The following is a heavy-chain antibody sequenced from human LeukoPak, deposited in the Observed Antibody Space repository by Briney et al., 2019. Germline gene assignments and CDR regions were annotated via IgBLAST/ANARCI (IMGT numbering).Heavy chain of an antibody. CDR1: GGSISSSSYY. CDR2: IYYSGST. J-gene: IGHJ5*02. D-gene: IGHD6-6*01. CDR3: ARGMGSSSEVDNWFDP. Sequence: SETLSLTCTVSGGSISSSSYYWGWIRQPPGKGLEWIGSIYYSGSTYYNPSLKSRVTISVDTSENQFSLKLSSVTAADTAVYYCARGMGSSSEVDNWFDPWGQGTLVTVSS. V-gene: IGHV4-39*07.